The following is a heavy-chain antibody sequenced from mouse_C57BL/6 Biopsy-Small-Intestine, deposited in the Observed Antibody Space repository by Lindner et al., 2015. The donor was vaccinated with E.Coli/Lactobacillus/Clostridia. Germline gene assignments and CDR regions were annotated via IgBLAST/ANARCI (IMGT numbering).Heavy chain of an antibody. J-gene: IGHJ1*01. V-gene: IGHV1-62-2*01. CDR1: GYTFTEHT. CDR2: FYPGSGSI. D-gene: IGHD2-3*01. CDR3: ARSGRLLRYFDV. Sequence: VQLQESGAELVKPGASVKLSCKASGYTFTEHTINWVKQRSGQGLEWIGWFYPGSGSIKYNEKFKDKATLTADKSSHTVYMELSRLTSEDSAVYFCARSGRLLRYFDVWGAGTMVTVSS.